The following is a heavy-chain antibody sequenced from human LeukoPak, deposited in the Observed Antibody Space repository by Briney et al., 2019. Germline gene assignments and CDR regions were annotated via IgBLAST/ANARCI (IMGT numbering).Heavy chain of an antibody. CDR3: ARVVASTSIDS. CDR1: GYSISSGYY. CDR2: IFHTGDV. Sequence: SETLSLTCTVSGYSISSGYYWGWIRPPPGKGPEWIGSIFHTGDVYYNPSLRSRVTLSIDTSRNQVSLKVTSVTAADTALYYCARVVASTSIDSWGQGILVTVSS. J-gene: IGHJ4*02. V-gene: IGHV4-38-2*02. D-gene: IGHD2-15*01.